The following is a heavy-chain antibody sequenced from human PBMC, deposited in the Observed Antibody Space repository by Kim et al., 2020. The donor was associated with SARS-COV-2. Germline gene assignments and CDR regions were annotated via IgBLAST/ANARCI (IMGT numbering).Heavy chain of an antibody. V-gene: IGHV3-23*01. CDR3: AKAPIRHNYFYYGRDV. Sequence: GGSLRLSCAASGFIFSNYAMNWVRQAPGKGLEWVSAISVSGGSTYYAGSVKGRFAISRDNSNNTLFLQMINLRAEDTAVYYCAKAPIRHNYFYYGRDVWGRGPRLTV. CDR2: ISVSGGST. D-gene: IGHD3-16*01. J-gene: IGHJ6*02. CDR1: GFIFSNYA.